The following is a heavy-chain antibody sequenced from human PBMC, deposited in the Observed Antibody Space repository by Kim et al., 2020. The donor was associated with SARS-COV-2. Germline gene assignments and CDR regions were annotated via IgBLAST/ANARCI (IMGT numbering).Heavy chain of an antibody. CDR3: VRARWLGGHGSYDL. CDR2: LEMGDSGR. D-gene: IGHD2-15*01. CDR1: DFTLGSSG. V-gene: IGHV3-NL1*01. J-gene: IGHJ2*01. Sequence: GGSLRLSCSAWDFTLGSSGMNWVRQAPGKGLEWVAHLEMGDSGRFYRRSVQGRFTISRDSSDDTLYLQMNSLRVDDTAVYYCVRARWLGGHGSYDLWVSG.